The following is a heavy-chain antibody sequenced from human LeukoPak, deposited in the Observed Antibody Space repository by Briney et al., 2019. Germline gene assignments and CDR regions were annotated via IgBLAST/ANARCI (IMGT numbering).Heavy chain of an antibody. CDR2: ISYDGSNK. CDR3: ARGPYYDFWSGYYNPEYNLFDP. J-gene: IGHJ5*02. D-gene: IGHD3-3*01. Sequence: PGRSLRLSCAASGFTFSSYAMHWVRQAPGKGLEWVAVISYDGSNKYYADSVKGRFTISRDNSKNTLYLQMNSLRAEDTAVYYCARGPYYDFWSGYYNPEYNLFDPWGQGTLVTVSS. CDR1: GFTFSSYA. V-gene: IGHV3-30-3*01.